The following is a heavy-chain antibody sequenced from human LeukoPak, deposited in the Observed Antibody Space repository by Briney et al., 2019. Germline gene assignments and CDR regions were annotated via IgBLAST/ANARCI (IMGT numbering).Heavy chain of an antibody. V-gene: IGHV1-2*06. CDR2: IDPKSGGT. Sequence: GASVKVSRKTSGYTFTGYYMHWVRQAPGQGLEWMGRIDPKSGGTKYAERFQGRVTTTSDTSINTAYMELSRLTSDDTAVYYCVRDSRVSGDYWGQGTLVTVSS. D-gene: IGHD2/OR15-2a*01. CDR1: GYTFTGYY. J-gene: IGHJ4*02. CDR3: VRDSRVSGDY.